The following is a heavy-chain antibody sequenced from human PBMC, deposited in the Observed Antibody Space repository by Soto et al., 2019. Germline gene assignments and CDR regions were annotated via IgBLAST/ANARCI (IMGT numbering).Heavy chain of an antibody. J-gene: IGHJ5*02. CDR3: ASGSQDWFDP. D-gene: IGHD1-26*01. CDR2: IYRGRIT. V-gene: IGHV4-38-2*01. Sequence: SETLSLTCAVSGYSISIGLYWCCIRQPPGKVLEWIGTIYRGRITYYNPPLRSRVIISIDTTKNHFSLRLSSVTATDTADYFLASGSQDWFDPWGQGTLVTVSS. CDR1: GYSISIGLY.